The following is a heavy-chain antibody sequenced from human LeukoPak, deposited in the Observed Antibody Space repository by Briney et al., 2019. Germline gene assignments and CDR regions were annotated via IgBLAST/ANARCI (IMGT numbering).Heavy chain of an antibody. CDR1: GYTFTSYD. CDR2: MNPDSGNT. J-gene: IGHJ6*02. CDR3: AREGPATPGSGGHYCGLDV. D-gene: IGHD2-15*01. Sequence: ASVKVSCKASGYTFTSYDINWVRQATGQGLEWMGWMNPDSGNTAYAEKFQGRVTMTRNTSISTAYMELSSLRSDDTAVYYCAREGPATPGSGGHYCGLDVWGQETTVTVSS. V-gene: IGHV1-8*01.